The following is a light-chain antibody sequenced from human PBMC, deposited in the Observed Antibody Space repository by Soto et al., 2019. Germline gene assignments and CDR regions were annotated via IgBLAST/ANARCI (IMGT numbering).Light chain of an antibody. V-gene: IGKV3-20*01. J-gene: IGKJ1*01. CDR2: GAS. Sequence: EIVLTQSPGTLSLSPGERATLSCRASESVSNNYLAWYQQRPGQAPRLLIYGASIRATDIPGRFGGHGSGTDFTLTISSLQPDDFGTYYCQQFNSYWWTFGQGTKLEIK. CDR3: QQFNSYWWT. CDR1: ESVSNNY.